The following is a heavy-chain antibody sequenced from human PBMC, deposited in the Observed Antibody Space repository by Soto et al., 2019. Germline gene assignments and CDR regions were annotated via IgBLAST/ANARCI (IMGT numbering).Heavy chain of an antibody. CDR2: INAGNGNT. V-gene: IGHV1-3*01. Sequence: ASVKVSCKASGYTFTSYAMHWVRQAPGQRLEWMGWINAGNGNTKYSQKFQGRVTITRDTSASTAYMELSSLRSEDTAVYYCARDPLHNWNDFDYWGQGTLVTVSS. CDR1: GYTFTSYA. CDR3: ARDPLHNWNDFDY. D-gene: IGHD1-1*01. J-gene: IGHJ4*02.